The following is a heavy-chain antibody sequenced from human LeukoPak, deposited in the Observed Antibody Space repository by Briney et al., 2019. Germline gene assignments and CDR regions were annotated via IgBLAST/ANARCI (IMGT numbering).Heavy chain of an antibody. CDR2: MNPNSGNT. V-gene: IGHV1-8*01. J-gene: IGHJ5*02. CDR1: GYTFTSYD. D-gene: IGHD3-10*01. Sequence: ASVKVSCRASGYTFTSYDINWVRQATGQGLEWMGWMNPNSGNTGYAQKFQGRVTMTRNTSISTAYTELSSLRSEDTAVYYCARGGRRGGSGSYYRNWFDPWGQGTLVTVSS. CDR3: ARGGRRGGSGSYYRNWFDP.